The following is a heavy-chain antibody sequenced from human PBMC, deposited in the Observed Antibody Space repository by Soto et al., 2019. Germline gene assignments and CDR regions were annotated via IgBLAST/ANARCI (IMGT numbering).Heavy chain of an antibody. D-gene: IGHD6-13*01. CDR2: ISPSSSYT. V-gene: IGHV3-11*06. CDR3: ARNHIAASGTSVYDI. CDR1: GFTFIDYY. Sequence: PGGSLRLSCAASGFTFIDYYMSWIRQAPGKGLEWVSYISPSSSYTNYAVSVKGRFTISRDNAKNSVYLQMNSLRAEDTAVYYCARNHIAASGTSVYDIWGQGTMVTVSS. J-gene: IGHJ3*02.